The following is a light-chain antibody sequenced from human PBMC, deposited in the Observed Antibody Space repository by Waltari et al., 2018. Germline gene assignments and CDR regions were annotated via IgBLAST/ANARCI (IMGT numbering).Light chain of an antibody. CDR2: EVT. Sequence: HSALTQPPSASGSPGQSVTISCTGTSSDIGGHNFVSWYQQHPGKAPKLIIYEVTTRPSGVPDRISASKSGNTASLTVSGRQADDEADYHCSSYTGSDWVFGGGTKLTVL. CDR3: SSYTGSDWV. V-gene: IGLV2-8*01. CDR1: SSDIGGHNF. J-gene: IGLJ3*02.